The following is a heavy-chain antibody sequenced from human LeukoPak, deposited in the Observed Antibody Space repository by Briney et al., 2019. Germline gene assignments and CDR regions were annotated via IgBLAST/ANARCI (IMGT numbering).Heavy chain of an antibody. V-gene: IGHV4-59*08. Sequence: SETLSLTCTVSGGSISSYYWSWIRQPPGKGLEWIGYIYYSGSTNYNPSLKSRVTISVDTSKNQFSLKPSSVTAADTAVYYCARHQSSSGYFFDYWGQGTLVTVSS. J-gene: IGHJ4*02. CDR3: ARHQSSSGYFFDY. CDR1: GGSISSYY. CDR2: IYYSGST. D-gene: IGHD3-22*01.